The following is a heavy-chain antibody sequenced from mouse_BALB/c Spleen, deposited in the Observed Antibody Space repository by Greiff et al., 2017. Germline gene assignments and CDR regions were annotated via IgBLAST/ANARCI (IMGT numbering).Heavy chain of an antibody. CDR3: TRGHYGNYGYAMDY. V-gene: IGHV1-5*01. CDR2: IYPGNSDT. D-gene: IGHD2-1*01. CDR1: GYSFTSYW. Sequence: EVQGVESGTVLARPGASVKMSCKASGYSFTSYWMHWVKQRPGQGLEWIGAIYPGNSDTSYNQKFKGKAKLTVVTSASTAYMELSSLTNEDSAVYYCTRGHYGNYGYAMDYWGQGTSVTVSS. J-gene: IGHJ4*01.